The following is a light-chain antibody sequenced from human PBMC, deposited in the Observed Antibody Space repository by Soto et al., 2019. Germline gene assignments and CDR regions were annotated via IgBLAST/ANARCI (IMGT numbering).Light chain of an antibody. CDR1: SSDVGGYKY. Sequence: QSGLTQPASVAGSLGQSIAIFCTGTSSDVGGYKYVSWYQQHPGKAPKLLIYDVSNRPSGVSDRFSGSKSGNTASLTISGLQSEDEADYYCSSYTSSSSYVFGTGTKVTVL. CDR3: SSYTSSSSYV. J-gene: IGLJ1*01. CDR2: DVS. V-gene: IGLV2-14*01.